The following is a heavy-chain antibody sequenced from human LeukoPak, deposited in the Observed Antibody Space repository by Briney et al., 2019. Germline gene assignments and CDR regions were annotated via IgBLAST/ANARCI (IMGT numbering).Heavy chain of an antibody. CDR2: IWYDGSNK. CDR3: AKDLGIGRSGSYSY. Sequence: GGSLRLSCAASGFTFSSYGMHWVRQAPGKGLEWVAVIWYDGSNKYYADSVKGRFTISRDNSKNTLYLQMNSLRAEDTAVYYCAKDLGIGRSGSYSYWGQGTLVTVSS. J-gene: IGHJ4*02. D-gene: IGHD3-10*01. V-gene: IGHV3-33*06. CDR1: GFTFSSYG.